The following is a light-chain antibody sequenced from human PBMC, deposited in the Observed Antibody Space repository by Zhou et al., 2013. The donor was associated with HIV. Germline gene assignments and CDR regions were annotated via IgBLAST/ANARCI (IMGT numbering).Light chain of an antibody. V-gene: IGKV1-5*03. Sequence: DIQMTQSPSTLSASVGDRVTITCRASQSVSSWLAWYQQKPGKAPKLLIYKASSLESGVPSRFSGSGSGTEFTLTISSLQPDDIATYYCQQSNSFPTWTFGQGTKVEIK. CDR2: KAS. CDR3: QQSNSFPTWT. J-gene: IGKJ1*01. CDR1: QSVSSW.